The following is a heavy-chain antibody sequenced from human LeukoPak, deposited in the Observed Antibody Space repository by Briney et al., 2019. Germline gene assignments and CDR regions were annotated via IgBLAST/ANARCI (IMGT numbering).Heavy chain of an antibody. D-gene: IGHD4-17*01. CDR3: ARRLRFTNTCFDP. CDR1: GGSFSGYY. J-gene: IGHJ5*02. CDR2: INHSGST. V-gene: IGHV4-34*01. Sequence: SETLSLTCAVYGGSFSGYYRSWIRHPPGKGLEWIGEINHSGSTNYNPSLKSRVTMSVDTSKNQFSLKLSSVTAADTAVYYCARRLRFTNTCFDPWGQGILVTVSS.